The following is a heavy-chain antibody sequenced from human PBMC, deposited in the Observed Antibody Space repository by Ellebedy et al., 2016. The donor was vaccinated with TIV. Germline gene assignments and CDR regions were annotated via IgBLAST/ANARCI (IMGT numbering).Heavy chain of an antibody. D-gene: IGHD3-22*01. CDR1: GYTFTGYY. CDR3: ARGVHYYDSSGYYYKRDAFDI. Sequence: AASVKVSCKASGYTFTGYYMHWVRQAPGQGLEWMGWINPNSGGTNYAQKFQGWVTMTRDTSISTAYMELSRLRSDDTTVYYCARGVHYYDSSGYYYKRDAFDIWGQGTMVTVSS. J-gene: IGHJ3*02. CDR2: INPNSGGT. V-gene: IGHV1-2*04.